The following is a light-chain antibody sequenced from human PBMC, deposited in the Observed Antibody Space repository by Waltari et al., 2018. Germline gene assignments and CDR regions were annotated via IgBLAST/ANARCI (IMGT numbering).Light chain of an antibody. V-gene: IGLV2-14*03. CDR3: SSYTSSYTYV. CDR2: DVS. Sequence: QSALTQPASVSGSPGQSITISCTGTSSDVGGYNCVPWYQQHPGKAPKFMIYDVSNRPSGVSNRFSGSKSGNTASLTISGLQAEDEADYYCSSYTSSYTYVFGTGTKVTVL. CDR1: SSDVGGYNC. J-gene: IGLJ1*01.